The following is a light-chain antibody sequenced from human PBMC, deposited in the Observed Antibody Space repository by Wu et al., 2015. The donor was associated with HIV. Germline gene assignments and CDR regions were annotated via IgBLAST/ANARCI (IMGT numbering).Light chain of an antibody. V-gene: IGKV3-20*01. CDR3: QQYASSPIT. J-gene: IGKJ5*01. CDR1: QSVSSNY. Sequence: IVLTQSPGTLSLSPGERATLSCRASQSVSSNYLAWYQQKPGQAPRLLISETSTRAADIPDRFSATGSGTDFTLTIGRLDPEDFAVYFCQQYASSPITFGPGTRLEIK. CDR2: ETS.